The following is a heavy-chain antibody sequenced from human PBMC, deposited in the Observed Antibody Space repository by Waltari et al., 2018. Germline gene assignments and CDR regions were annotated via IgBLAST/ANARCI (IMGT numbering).Heavy chain of an antibody. V-gene: IGHV2-5*02. Sequence: QITLKESGPALVKPTQTLTLTCTFSGFSLNSGGVGVGWIRQPPGEALEWLALIYWDDEKFYRPSLKSRLSITKDTTKNQVVLTMTDMDPVDTATYFWAHRRLGQWLSFDFWGPGILVAVSS. CDR2: IYWDDEK. CDR3: AHRRLGQWLSFDF. CDR1: GFSLNSGGVG. J-gene: IGHJ4*02. D-gene: IGHD6-19*01.